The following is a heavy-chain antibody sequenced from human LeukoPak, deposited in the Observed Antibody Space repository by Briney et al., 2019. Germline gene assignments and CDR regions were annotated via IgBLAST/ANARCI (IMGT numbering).Heavy chain of an antibody. CDR1: GFTFSSYA. CDR3: AKSDYYDSSGYYYGSDY. J-gene: IGHJ4*02. D-gene: IGHD3-22*01. Sequence: GGSLRLSCAASGFTFSSYAMTWGRQAPGKGLELVSGISGSGGSTYYADPVKGRFTISRDNSKNTLYVQMNSLRAEDTAVYYCAKSDYYDSSGYYYGSDYWGQGTLVTVSS. V-gene: IGHV3-23*01. CDR2: ISGSGGST.